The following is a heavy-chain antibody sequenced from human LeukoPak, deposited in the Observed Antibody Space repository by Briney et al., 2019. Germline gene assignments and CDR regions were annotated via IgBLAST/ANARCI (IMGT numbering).Heavy chain of an antibody. V-gene: IGHV1-69*04. D-gene: IGHD3-22*01. CDR3: ATEKLYYYDSSGYLNWFDP. J-gene: IGHJ5*02. CDR2: IIPILGIA. CDR1: GGTFSSYA. Sequence: SVKVSCKASGGTFSSYAISWVRQAPGQGLEWMGRIIPILGIANYAQKFQGRVTMTEDTSTDTAYMELSSLRSEDTAVYYCATEKLYYYDSSGYLNWFDPWGQGTLVTVSS.